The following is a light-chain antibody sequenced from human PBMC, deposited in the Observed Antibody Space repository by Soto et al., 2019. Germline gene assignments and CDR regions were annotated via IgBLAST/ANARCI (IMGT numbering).Light chain of an antibody. V-gene: IGKV1-8*01. Sequence: IRMTESPSSFSASTGDRVTITCRASQGISSYLAWYQQKPGKAPKLLIYAASTLQSGVPFRFSGSGSGTDFTLTISSLQPEDFAIYYCQQSNIFPLTFGGGTKVDI. CDR1: QGISSY. CDR2: AAS. J-gene: IGKJ4*01. CDR3: QQSNIFPLT.